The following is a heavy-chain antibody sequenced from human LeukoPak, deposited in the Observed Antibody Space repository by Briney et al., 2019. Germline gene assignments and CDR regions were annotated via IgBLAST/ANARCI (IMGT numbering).Heavy chain of an antibody. CDR2: INPNSGGT. J-gene: IGHJ5*02. Sequence: GASVKVSCKASGYTFTGYYMHWVRQAPGQGLEWMGRINPNSGGTNYAQKFQGRVTMTRDTSISTAYMELSRLRSDDTAVYFCARVLGRSGYRWFDLWGQGTLVTVSS. D-gene: IGHD3-3*01. CDR3: ARVLGRSGYRWFDL. CDR1: GYTFTGYY. V-gene: IGHV1-2*06.